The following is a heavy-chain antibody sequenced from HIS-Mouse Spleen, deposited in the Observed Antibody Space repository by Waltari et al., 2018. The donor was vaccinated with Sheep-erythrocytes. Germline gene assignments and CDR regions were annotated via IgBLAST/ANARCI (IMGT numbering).Heavy chain of an antibody. CDR3: ARGYGGNTLGALDI. CDR2: INPCGNP. CDR1: GGSFSGSY. V-gene: IGHV4-34*01. Sequence: QVQLQQWGAGLLKPSETLSLTCAADGGSFSGSYWGWIRQPPGKGLEWIGEINPCGNPTYTPALTSRVTIAVDTSKNQFSLKLASVTAADTAVYYGARGYGGNTLGALDIWGQGTMVTVSS. D-gene: IGHD2-15*01. J-gene: IGHJ3*02.